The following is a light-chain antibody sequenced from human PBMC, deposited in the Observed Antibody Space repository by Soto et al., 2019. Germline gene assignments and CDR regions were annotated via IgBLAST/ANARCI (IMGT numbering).Light chain of an antibody. Sequence: QSALTQPASLSGSPGQSITISCTGTSSDVGGYYYVSWYQQNPGQAPKLMICDVSNRHSGVSNRFSCSKSGHTAALTISVSDAQDEADYDCSSFTSSRSRYVFGTGTKLTVL. V-gene: IGLV2-14*01. J-gene: IGLJ1*01. CDR2: DVS. CDR3: SSFTSSRSRYV. CDR1: SSDVGGYYY.